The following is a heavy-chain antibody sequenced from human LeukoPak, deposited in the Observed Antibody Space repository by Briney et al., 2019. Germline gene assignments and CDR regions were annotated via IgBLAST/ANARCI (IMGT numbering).Heavy chain of an antibody. Sequence: GRSLRLSCAASGFTFSSYGMHWVRQAPGKGLEWVAVISYDGSNKYYADSVKGRFTISRDNSKNTLYLQMNSLRAEDTAVYYCAKERWIAVAGSFFDYWGQGTLVTVSS. J-gene: IGHJ4*02. D-gene: IGHD6-19*01. V-gene: IGHV3-30*18. CDR2: ISYDGSNK. CDR3: AKERWIAVAGSFFDY. CDR1: GFTFSSYG.